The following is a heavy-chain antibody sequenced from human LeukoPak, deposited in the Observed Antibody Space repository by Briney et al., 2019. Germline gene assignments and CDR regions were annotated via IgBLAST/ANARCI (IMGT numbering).Heavy chain of an antibody. D-gene: IGHD3-22*01. CDR2: INPNSGGT. Sequence: ASVKVSCKASGYTFTAYYMHWVRQAPGQGLEWMGWINPNSGGTKYAQNFEGRVTMTRDTFIRTAYMELSRLRSDDTAVYYCARDLYHYDPNWFDPWGQGTLVTVSS. CDR1: GYTFTAYY. CDR3: ARDLYHYDPNWFDP. J-gene: IGHJ5*02. V-gene: IGHV1-2*02.